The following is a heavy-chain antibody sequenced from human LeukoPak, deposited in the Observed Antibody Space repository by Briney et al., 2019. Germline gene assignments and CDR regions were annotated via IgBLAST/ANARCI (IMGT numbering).Heavy chain of an antibody. V-gene: IGHV4-34*01. CDR3: ARRSVSFRRRDSNQFDP. D-gene: IGHD4-11*01. CDR2: INHSGST. J-gene: IGHJ5*02. CDR1: GGSFSGYY. Sequence: SETLSLTCAVYGGSFSGYYWSWIRQPPGKGLEWIGEINHSGSTNYNPSLKSRVTISVDTSKNQFSLKLSSVTAADTAVHYCARRSVSFRRRDSNQFDPWGQGTLVTVSS.